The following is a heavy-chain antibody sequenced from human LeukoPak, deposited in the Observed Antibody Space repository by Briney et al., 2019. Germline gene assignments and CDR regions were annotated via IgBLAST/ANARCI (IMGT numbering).Heavy chain of an antibody. J-gene: IGHJ4*02. D-gene: IGHD1-26*01. V-gene: IGHV3-7*01. CDR3: ARKSRLVGAIDY. Sequence: GGSLRLSCAASGFTSSSYWMSWVRQAPGKGLEWVANIKQDGSGKYYVDSVKGRFTISRDNAKNSLYLQMNSLRAEETAVYYCARKSRLVGAIDYWGQGTLVTVSS. CDR1: GFTSSSYW. CDR2: IKQDGSGK.